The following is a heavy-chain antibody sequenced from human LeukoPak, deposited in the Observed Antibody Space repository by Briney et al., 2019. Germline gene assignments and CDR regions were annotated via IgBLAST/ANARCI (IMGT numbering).Heavy chain of an antibody. Sequence: SETLSLTCTVSGGSISSSSYYWGWIRQPPGKGLEWIGSIYYSGSTYYNPSLKSRVTISVDTSKNQFSLKLNSVTAADTAVYYCVIPSGYYPSYWGQGTLVTVSS. J-gene: IGHJ4*02. CDR1: GGSISSSSYY. CDR2: IYYSGST. D-gene: IGHD3-22*01. CDR3: VIPSGYYPSY. V-gene: IGHV4-39*01.